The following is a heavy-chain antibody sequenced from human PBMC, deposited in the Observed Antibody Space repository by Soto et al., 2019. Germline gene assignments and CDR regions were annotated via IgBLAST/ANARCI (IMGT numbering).Heavy chain of an antibody. V-gene: IGHV1-46*01. Sequence: QVQLVQSGAEVKKPGASVNVSCKTSGYTFTSYYVNWVRQAPGQGLEWMGRINPNGGGTSYAQKFECRVTMTRDTSTSNVYMELSSLRSEDTAVYYCARDRDFWSGYAYYYYGMDAGGQGTTVTVSS. CDR2: INPNGGGT. CDR3: ARDRDFWSGYAYYYYGMDA. J-gene: IGHJ6*02. CDR1: GYTFTSYY. D-gene: IGHD3-3*01.